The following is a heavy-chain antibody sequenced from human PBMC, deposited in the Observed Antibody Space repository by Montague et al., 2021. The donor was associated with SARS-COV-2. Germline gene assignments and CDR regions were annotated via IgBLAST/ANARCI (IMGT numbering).Heavy chain of an antibody. Sequence: CAISGDSVAGEEPACSSDRHTPAIDLHRLLISYYRSKWKNDYAVSVKSRITINPDTSKNQISLQLNSVTPEDTAVYYCARTSASSDYWGQGTLVTVSS. CDR3: ARTSASSDY. D-gene: IGHD1-26*01. CDR2: SYYRSKWKN. J-gene: IGHJ4*02. V-gene: IGHV6-1*01. CDR1: GDSVAGEEPA.